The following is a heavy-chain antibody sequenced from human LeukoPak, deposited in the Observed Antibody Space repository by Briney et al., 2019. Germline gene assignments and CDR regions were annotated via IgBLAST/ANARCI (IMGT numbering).Heavy chain of an antibody. CDR2: ISGSAANT. CDR1: GFTFSRYA. J-gene: IGHJ5*02. Sequence: GGSLRLSCAASGFTFSRYAMSWVRQAPGKGLEWVSGISGSAANTFYAGSVKGRFTISRDNSKSTLYLQLNNVSAEDTAIYYWWKDQDAPGNFYFYPWGPGTRVTGSS. D-gene: IGHD2/OR15-2a*01. V-gene: IGHV3-23*01. CDR3: WKDQDAPGNFYFYP.